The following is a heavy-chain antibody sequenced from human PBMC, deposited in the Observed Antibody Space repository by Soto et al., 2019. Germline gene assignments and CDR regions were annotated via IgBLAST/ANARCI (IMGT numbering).Heavy chain of an antibody. J-gene: IGHJ6*02. V-gene: IGHV3-74*01. CDR3: TRGPDILTGNPPGAMDV. D-gene: IGHD3-9*01. Sequence: PGGSLRLSCAASGFTFSSYWMHWVRQVPGKGLVWVSRINSDESRTSYADSVKGRFTMSRDNARNTLYLQVNSLRAEDTAVYYCTRGPDILTGNPPGAMDVWGQGTTVTVSS. CDR2: INSDESRT. CDR1: GFTFSSYW.